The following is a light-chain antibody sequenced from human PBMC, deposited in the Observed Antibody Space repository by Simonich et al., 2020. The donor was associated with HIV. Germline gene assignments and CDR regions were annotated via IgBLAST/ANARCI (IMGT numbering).Light chain of an antibody. CDR3: QQRSNWPPWT. J-gene: IGKJ1*01. CDR1: QSVSSN. CDR2: GAS. Sequence: EVVLTQSPATLSLSPGERATLSCRASQSVSSNLAWYQQKPGQAPRLLIYGASTRATGIPARFGGSGSGTDFTLTISSLEPEDFAVYYCQQRSNWPPWTFGQGTKVEIK. V-gene: IGKV3-11*01.